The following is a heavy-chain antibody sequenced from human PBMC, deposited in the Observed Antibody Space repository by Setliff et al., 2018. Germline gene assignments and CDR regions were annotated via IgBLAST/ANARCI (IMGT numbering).Heavy chain of an antibody. D-gene: IGHD3-9*01. CDR3: AARGSNILTGYYHY. CDR2: IIPMLGKA. Sequence: GASVKVSCKASGGTFSNYAINWVRQAPGQGLEWMGGIIPMLGKANYAQKFQGRVTITADESTSTAYMELSSLRSEDTAVYYCAARGSNILTGYYHYWGQGTLVT. V-gene: IGHV1-69*10. J-gene: IGHJ4*02. CDR1: GGTFSNYA.